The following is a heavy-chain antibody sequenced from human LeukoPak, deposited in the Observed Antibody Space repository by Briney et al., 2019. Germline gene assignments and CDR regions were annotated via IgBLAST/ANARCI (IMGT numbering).Heavy chain of an antibody. CDR1: GGSISSYY. CDR2: IYYSGST. J-gene: IGHJ5*02. D-gene: IGHD6-13*01. CDR3: ARHYSSSRRTVRWFDP. Sequence: PSETLSLTCTVSGGSISSYYWNWIRQPPGKGLEWIGYIYYSGSTNYNPSLKSRVTISVDTSKNQFSLKLSSVTAADTAVYYCARHYSSSRRTVRWFDPWGQGTLVTVSS. V-gene: IGHV4-59*01.